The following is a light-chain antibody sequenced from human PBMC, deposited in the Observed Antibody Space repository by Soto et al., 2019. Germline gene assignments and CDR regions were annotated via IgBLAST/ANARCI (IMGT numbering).Light chain of an antibody. Sequence: QSVLTQPPSASGSPGQSVTISCTGTSSDVGAYNYVSWYQQHPGKAPKLMIYDVSKRPSGVPDRFSGSKSGNMASLTVSGLQAEDEADYYCSSYAGSNNWVFGGGTKLTVL. V-gene: IGLV2-8*01. J-gene: IGLJ3*02. CDR3: SSYAGSNNWV. CDR1: SSDVGAYNY. CDR2: DVS.